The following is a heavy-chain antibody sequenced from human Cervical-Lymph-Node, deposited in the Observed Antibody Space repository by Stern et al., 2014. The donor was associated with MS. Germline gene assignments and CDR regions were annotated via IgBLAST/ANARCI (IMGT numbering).Heavy chain of an antibody. Sequence: VQLVESGGGVVQPGRSLRLSCAASGFTFSSYGMHWVRQAPGKGLELVAVIWYDGSNKYYAGSVKGRFTISRDNSKNTLYLQMNSLRAEDTAVYYCASDRTGNFDYWGQGTLVTVSS. V-gene: IGHV3-33*01. CDR2: IWYDGSNK. CDR3: ASDRTGNFDY. CDR1: GFTFSSYG. J-gene: IGHJ4*02. D-gene: IGHD3/OR15-3a*01.